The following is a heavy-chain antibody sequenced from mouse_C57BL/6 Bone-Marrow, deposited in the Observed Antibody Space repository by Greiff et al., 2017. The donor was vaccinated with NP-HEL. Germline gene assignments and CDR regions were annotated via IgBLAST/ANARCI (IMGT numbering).Heavy chain of an antibody. CDR2: IWWNDNK. J-gene: IGHJ2*01. Sequence: QVTLKESGPGLLQPSQTLSLTCSFSGFSLSTSGMGVGWIHQPSGHGLEWLAHIWWNDNKYYHTALKSRLTISKDTSNNQVFLKIASVDTADTATYYCARRARYFDYWGQGTTLTVSS. V-gene: IGHV8-11*01. CDR1: GFSLSTSGMG. CDR3: ARRARYFDY.